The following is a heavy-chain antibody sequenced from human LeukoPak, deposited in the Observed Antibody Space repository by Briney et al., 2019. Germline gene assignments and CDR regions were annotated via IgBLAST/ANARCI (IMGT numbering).Heavy chain of an antibody. CDR2: IGGSGGSP. D-gene: IGHD3-22*01. Sequence: GGSLRVSCAASGFTFSNYAMSWVRQAPGKGLEWVSAIGGSGGSPYYADSVKGRFTISRDNSKNTLYLQMNSLRAEDTAVYYCAKGHYYDSSDSFDYWGQGALVSVSS. CDR1: GFTFSNYA. J-gene: IGHJ4*02. CDR3: AKGHYYDSSDSFDY. V-gene: IGHV3-23*01.